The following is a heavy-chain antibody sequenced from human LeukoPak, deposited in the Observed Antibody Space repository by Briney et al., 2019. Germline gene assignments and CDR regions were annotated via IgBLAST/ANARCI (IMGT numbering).Heavy chain of an antibody. D-gene: IGHD2-2*02. V-gene: IGHV1-8*01. CDR1: GYTFTSYD. CDR3: ARGSHRGYCTTSNCYTVDY. Sequence: ASVKVSCKASGYTFTSYDIDWVRQAPEQGLEWMGWMNLDSGNTGYAQKFQGRVSMTRNTSISTAYMELGGLTSDDTAVYFCARGSHRGYCTTSNCYTVDYWGQGTLVSVSS. CDR2: MNLDSGNT. J-gene: IGHJ4*01.